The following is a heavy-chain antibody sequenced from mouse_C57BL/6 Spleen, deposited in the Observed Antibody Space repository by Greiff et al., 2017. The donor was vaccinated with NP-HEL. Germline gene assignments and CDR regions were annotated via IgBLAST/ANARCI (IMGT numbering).Heavy chain of an antibody. D-gene: IGHD3-3*01. CDR1: GFTFTDYY. Sequence: EVKLVESGGGLVQPGGSLSLSCAASGFTFTDYYMSWVRQPPGKALEWLGFIRNKANGYTTEYSASVKGRFTISRDNSPSILYLQMNARGAEDRATYSCERYERDEAMDYGGKGTSVTVSS. J-gene: IGHJ4*01. CDR2: IRNKANGYTT. CDR3: ERYERDEAMDY. V-gene: IGHV7-3*01.